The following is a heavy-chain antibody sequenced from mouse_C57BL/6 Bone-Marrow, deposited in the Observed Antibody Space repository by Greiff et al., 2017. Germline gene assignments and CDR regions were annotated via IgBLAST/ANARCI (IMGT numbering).Heavy chain of an antibody. CDR1: GYSFTDYN. V-gene: IGHV1-39*01. CDR3: ARGYDYDYAMDY. Sequence: VQLKQSGPELVKPGASVKISCKASGYSFTDYNMNWVKQSNGKSLEWIGVINPNYGTTSYNQKFKGKATLTVDQASSTAYMQLNSLTSGDSAVHYCARGYDYDYAMDYWGQGTSVTASS. CDR2: INPNYGTT. J-gene: IGHJ4*01. D-gene: IGHD2-4*01.